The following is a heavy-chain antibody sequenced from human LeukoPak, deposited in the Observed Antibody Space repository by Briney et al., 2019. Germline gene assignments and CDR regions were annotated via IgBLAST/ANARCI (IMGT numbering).Heavy chain of an antibody. CDR3: ARDYYDSSGYYYW. Sequence: GGSLRLSCAASGFTFSSYAMHWVRQAPGKGQEWVAVISYDGSNKYYADSVKGRFTISRDNSKNTLYLQMNSLRAEDTAVYYCARDYYDSSGYYYWWGQGTLVTVSS. V-gene: IGHV3-30*04. D-gene: IGHD3-22*01. CDR2: ISYDGSNK. CDR1: GFTFSSYA. J-gene: IGHJ4*02.